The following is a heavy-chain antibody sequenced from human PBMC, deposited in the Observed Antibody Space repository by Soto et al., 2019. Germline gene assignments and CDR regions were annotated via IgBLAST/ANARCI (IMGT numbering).Heavy chain of an antibody. CDR3: ASGRGYDILTGYYPYFDS. J-gene: IGHJ4*02. CDR1: GGSISSGDYY. Sequence: PSETLSLTCTVSGGSISSGDYYWSWIRHHPGKGLEWIGYIYSSGITYYNPSLRSRVTMSVDMSKNQFSLRLTSVTAEDTALYYCASGRGYDILTGYYPYFDSWGQGALVTVSS. V-gene: IGHV4-31*03. D-gene: IGHD3-9*01. CDR2: IYSSGIT.